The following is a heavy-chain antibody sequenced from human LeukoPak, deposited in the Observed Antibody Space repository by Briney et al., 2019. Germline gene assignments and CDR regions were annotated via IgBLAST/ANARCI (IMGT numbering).Heavy chain of an antibody. D-gene: IGHD5-24*01. V-gene: IGHV3-48*02. CDR3: ARALEKPLVV. Sequence: GSLRLSCAASGFTFSSYSMNWVRQAPGKGLEWVSYISSSTIYYADSVKGRFTISRDNAKNSLYLQMNSLRDEDTAVYYCARALEKPLVVWGQGTTVTVSS. CDR1: GFTFSSYS. J-gene: IGHJ6*02. CDR2: ISSSTI.